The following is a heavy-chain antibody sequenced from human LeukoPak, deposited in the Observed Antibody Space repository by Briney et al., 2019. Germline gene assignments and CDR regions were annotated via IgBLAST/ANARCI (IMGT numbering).Heavy chain of an antibody. CDR2: ISGSGGST. Sequence: GGSLRLSCAASGFTFSSYAMSWVRQAPGKGLEWVSAISGSGGSTYYADSVKGRFTISRDNSKNTLYLQMNGLRAEDTAVYYCAKGRYSSGWYYFDYWGQGTLVTVSS. CDR1: GFTFSSYA. J-gene: IGHJ4*02. CDR3: AKGRYSSGWYYFDY. D-gene: IGHD6-19*01. V-gene: IGHV3-23*01.